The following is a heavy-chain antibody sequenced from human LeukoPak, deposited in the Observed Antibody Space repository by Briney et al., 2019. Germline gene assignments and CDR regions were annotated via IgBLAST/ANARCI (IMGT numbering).Heavy chain of an antibody. CDR2: INSDGST. Sequence: GGSLRLSCAASGFTFSSYWMHWVRQTPGKGLMWVARINSDGSTIYADSVKGRFTISRDNAENTVYLQMNSLRVHDTAIYYCTRAITYFYGSVTYDWFDSWGQGTRVTVSS. CDR1: GFTFSSYW. J-gene: IGHJ5*01. V-gene: IGHV3-74*01. CDR3: TRAITYFYGSVTYDWFDS. D-gene: IGHD3-10*01.